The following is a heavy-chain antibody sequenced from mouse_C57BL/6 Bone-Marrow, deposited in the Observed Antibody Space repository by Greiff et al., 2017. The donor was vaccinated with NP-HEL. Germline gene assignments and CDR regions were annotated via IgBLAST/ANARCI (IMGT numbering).Heavy chain of an antibody. CDR1: GYSFTGYY. CDR3: ARITTVVAWYFDY. CDR2: INPSTGGT. D-gene: IGHD1-1*01. Sequence: EVMLVESGPELVKPGASVKISCKASGYSFTGYYMNWVKQSPEKSLEWIGEINPSTGGTTYNQKFKAKATLTVDKSSSTAYMQLKSLTSEDSAVYYCARITTVVAWYFDYWGQGTTLTVSS. J-gene: IGHJ2*01. V-gene: IGHV1-42*01.